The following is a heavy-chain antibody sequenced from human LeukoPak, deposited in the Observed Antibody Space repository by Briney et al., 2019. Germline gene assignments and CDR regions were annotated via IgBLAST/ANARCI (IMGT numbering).Heavy chain of an antibody. Sequence: SETLSLTCTVSGYSISSGYYWGWIRQPPGKGLEWIGSIYHSGSTYYNPSLKSRVTISVGTSKNQFSLKLSSVTAADTAVYYCARGGRESGAYYYGSGSYYPFDYWGQGTLVTVSS. CDR2: IYHSGST. CDR1: GYSISSGYY. CDR3: ARGGRESGAYYYGSGSYYPFDY. D-gene: IGHD3-10*01. J-gene: IGHJ4*02. V-gene: IGHV4-38-2*02.